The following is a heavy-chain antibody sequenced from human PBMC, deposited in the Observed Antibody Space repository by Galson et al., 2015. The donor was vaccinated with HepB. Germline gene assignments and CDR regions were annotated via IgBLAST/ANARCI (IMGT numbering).Heavy chain of an antibody. CDR1: GGSISSSSYY. V-gene: IGHV4-39*07. Sequence: LSLTCTVSGGSISSSSYYWGWIRQPPGKGLEWIGSIYYSGSTYYNPSLKSRVTISVDTSKNQFSLKLSSVTAADTAVYYCARDALTTEAFDIWGQGTMVTVSS. CDR2: IYYSGST. D-gene: IGHD4-17*01. J-gene: IGHJ3*02. CDR3: ARDALTTEAFDI.